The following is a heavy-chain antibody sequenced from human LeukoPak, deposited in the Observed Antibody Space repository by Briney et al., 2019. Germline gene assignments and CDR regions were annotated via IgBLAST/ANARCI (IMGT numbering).Heavy chain of an antibody. V-gene: IGHV4-4*07. J-gene: IGHJ4*02. Sequence: PSETLSLTCTVSGGSISSYYWSWIRQPAGKGLEWIGRIYTSGSTNYNPSLKSRVTMSVDTSKNQFSLKLSSVTAADTAVYYCAREPTSYLTLTPYYDYWGQGTLVTVSS. CDR3: AREPTSYLTLTPYYDY. D-gene: IGHD3-10*01. CDR1: GGSISSYY. CDR2: IYTSGST.